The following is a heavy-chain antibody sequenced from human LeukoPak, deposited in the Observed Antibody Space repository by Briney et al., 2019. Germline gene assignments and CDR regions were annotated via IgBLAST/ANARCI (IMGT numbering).Heavy chain of an antibody. CDR1: GFTFSSYG. D-gene: IGHD3-22*01. CDR2: ISYDGSNK. V-gene: IGHV3-30*18. Sequence: GGSLRLPCAASGFTFSSYGMHWVRQAPGKGLEWVAVISYDGSNKYYADSVKGRFTISRDNSKNTLYLQMNSLRAEDTAVYYCAKTYPGDYYDSSGYSYFDYWGQGTLVTVSS. J-gene: IGHJ4*02. CDR3: AKTYPGDYYDSSGYSYFDY.